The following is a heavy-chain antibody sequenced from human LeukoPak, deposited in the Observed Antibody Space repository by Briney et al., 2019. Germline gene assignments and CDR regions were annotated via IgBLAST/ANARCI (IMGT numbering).Heavy chain of an antibody. D-gene: IGHD2-2*02. Sequence: GRSLRLSCAASGFTFSSYGMHRVRQAPGKGLEWVAVIWYDGSNKYYADSVKGRFTISRDNSKNTLYLQMNSLRAEDTAVYYCARSSPHCSSTSCYNDAFDIWGQGTMVTVSS. J-gene: IGHJ3*02. V-gene: IGHV3-33*01. CDR3: ARSSPHCSSTSCYNDAFDI. CDR1: GFTFSSYG. CDR2: IWYDGSNK.